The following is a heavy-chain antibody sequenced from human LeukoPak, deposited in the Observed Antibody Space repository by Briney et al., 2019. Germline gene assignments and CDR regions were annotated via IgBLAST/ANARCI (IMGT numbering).Heavy chain of an antibody. CDR3: ARGEAYCGGDCYSNWFDP. CDR2: IYYSGST. CDR1: GGSISSYY. D-gene: IGHD2-21*02. V-gene: IGHV4-59*01. J-gene: IGHJ5*02. Sequence: PSETLSLTCTVSGGSISSYYWSWIRQPPGKGLEWIGYIYYSGSTYSNPSLKSRVTISIDTSKNQFSLKLSSVTAADTAVYYCARGEAYCGGDCYSNWFDPWGQGTLVTVSS.